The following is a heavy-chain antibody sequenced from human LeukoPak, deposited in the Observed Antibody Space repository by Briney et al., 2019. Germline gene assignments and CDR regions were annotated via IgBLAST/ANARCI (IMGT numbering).Heavy chain of an antibody. CDR1: GYTFTSYY. D-gene: IGHD2-15*01. J-gene: IGHJ4*02. CDR3: AREGGMDCSGGSCYVDY. Sequence: GASVKVSCKASGYTFTSYYMHWVRQAPGQGLEWMGIINPSGGSTSYAQKFQGRVTMIRDTSTSTVYMELSSLRSEDTAVYYCAREGGMDCSGGSCYVDYWGQGTLVTVSS. V-gene: IGHV1-46*01. CDR2: INPSGGST.